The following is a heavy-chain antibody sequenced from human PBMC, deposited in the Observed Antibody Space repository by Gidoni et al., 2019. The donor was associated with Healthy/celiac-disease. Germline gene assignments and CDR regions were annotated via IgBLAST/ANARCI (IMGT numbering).Heavy chain of an antibody. Sequence: EVQLLESGGGLVQPGGSLSLSCAASGFTFSSYAMSWVRQAPGKGLEWVSAISGSGGSTYYADSVKGRFTISRDNSKNTLYLQMNSLRAEDTAVYYCAKGYYDSSGYFPGAFDIWGQGTMVTVSS. D-gene: IGHD3-22*01. CDR2: ISGSGGST. CDR1: GFTFSSYA. J-gene: IGHJ3*02. V-gene: IGHV3-23*01. CDR3: AKGYYDSSGYFPGAFDI.